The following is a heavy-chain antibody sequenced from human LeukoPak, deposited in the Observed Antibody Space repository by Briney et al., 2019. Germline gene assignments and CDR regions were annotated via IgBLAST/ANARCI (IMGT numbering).Heavy chain of an antibody. CDR3: ARGPIAVVGVTALPY. J-gene: IGHJ4*02. CDR1: GYTFTNYG. CDR2: ISAYSGDT. Sequence: ASVKVSCKASGYTFTNYGISWVRQAPGQGLEWMGWISAYSGDTNYAQKFQGRVTMTTDTSTSTAYMEVRSLRSDDTAVYYCARGPIAVVGVTALPYWGQGTLVTVSS. V-gene: IGHV1-18*01. D-gene: IGHD6-13*01.